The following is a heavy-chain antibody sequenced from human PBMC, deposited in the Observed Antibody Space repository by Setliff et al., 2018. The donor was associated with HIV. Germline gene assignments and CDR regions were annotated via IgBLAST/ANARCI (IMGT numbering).Heavy chain of an antibody. D-gene: IGHD2-15*01. CDR1: GFTFSDHY. Sequence: GESLKISCAASGFTFSDHYMDWVRQAPGKGLERVGRTTNKADSYNTNYAASVKGRFTIARDDSKKSLYLQMNSLKIEDTAVYYCVRGLGSEFDYWGQGTLVTVSS. V-gene: IGHV3-72*01. CDR2: TTNKADSYNT. J-gene: IGHJ4*02. CDR3: VRGLGSEFDY.